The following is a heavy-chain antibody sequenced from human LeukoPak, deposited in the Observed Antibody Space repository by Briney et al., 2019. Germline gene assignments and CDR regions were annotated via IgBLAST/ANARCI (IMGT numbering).Heavy chain of an antibody. Sequence: PSETLSLTCAVYGGSFSGYYWSWIRQPPGKGLEWIGEINHSGSTNYNPSLKSRVTISVDTSKNQFSLKLSSVTAADTAVYYCARHVWAIFDYWGQGTLVTVSS. D-gene: IGHD3-16*01. CDR1: GGSFSGYY. V-gene: IGHV4-34*01. CDR3: ARHVWAIFDY. J-gene: IGHJ4*02. CDR2: INHSGST.